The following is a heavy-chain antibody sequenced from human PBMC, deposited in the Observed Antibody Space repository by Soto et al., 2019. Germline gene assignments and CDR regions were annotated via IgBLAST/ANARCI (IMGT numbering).Heavy chain of an antibody. J-gene: IGHJ4*02. CDR3: ARELTMVRGEELVYYFAY. V-gene: IGHV4-4*02. CDR1: SGSITSSTW. D-gene: IGHD3-10*01. Sequence: PSETLSLTCAVSSGSITSSTWWNWVRQPPGKGLEWIGEIYYSGSTNYNPSLKSRVTISVDTSKNQFSLKLSSVTAADTAVYYCARELTMVRGEELVYYFAYWGQGTLVTVSS. CDR2: IYYSGST.